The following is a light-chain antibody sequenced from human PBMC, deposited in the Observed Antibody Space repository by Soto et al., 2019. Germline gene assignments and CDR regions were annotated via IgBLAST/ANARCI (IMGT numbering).Light chain of an antibody. Sequence: QSALTQPASVSGSPGQSITVSCTGTSSDVGGYNYVSWYQQRPGKAPKLMIYDVSNRPSGVSNRFSVSKSGNTASLTISGLQAEDEADYYCSSYTSSSTVVFGGGTKLTVL. CDR3: SSYTSSSTVV. J-gene: IGLJ2*01. V-gene: IGLV2-14*01. CDR2: DVS. CDR1: SSDVGGYNY.